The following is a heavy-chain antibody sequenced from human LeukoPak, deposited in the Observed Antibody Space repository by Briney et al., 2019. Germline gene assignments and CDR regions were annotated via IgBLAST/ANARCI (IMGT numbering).Heavy chain of an antibody. J-gene: IGHJ4*02. Sequence: GGSLRLSCAASGFTFSNSWMGWVRQDPGNGLEWVANIKEDGSEKYYMDSVKGRFTISRDNAKNTLYLQMDSLRAEDTAVYYCARDRAYGFDYWGQGTLVTVSS. CDR1: GFTFSNSW. CDR2: IKEDGSEK. D-gene: IGHD2-21*01. CDR3: ARDRAYGFDY. V-gene: IGHV3-7*01.